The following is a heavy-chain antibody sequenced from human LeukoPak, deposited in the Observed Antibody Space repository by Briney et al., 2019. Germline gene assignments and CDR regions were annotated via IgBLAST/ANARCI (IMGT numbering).Heavy chain of an antibody. Sequence: TGGSLRLSCAASGFTFNTYSMGWVRQAPGKGLEWVANIKQDGSEKYYVDSVKGRFTISRDNAKNSLYLQMNSLRAEDTAVYYCARDPYSSGWYGNENYYWFDPWGQGTLVTVSS. D-gene: IGHD6-19*01. J-gene: IGHJ5*02. V-gene: IGHV3-7*01. CDR3: ARDPYSSGWYGNENYYWFDP. CDR2: IKQDGSEK. CDR1: GFTFNTYS.